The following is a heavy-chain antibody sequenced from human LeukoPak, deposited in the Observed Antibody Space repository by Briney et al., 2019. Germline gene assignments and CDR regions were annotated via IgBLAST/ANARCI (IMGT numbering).Heavy chain of an antibody. Sequence: KASETLSLTCTVSGGSISYHYWSWIRQSPGKGLEWIGSIYYSGSSNYNPFLKSRVTISVDTSKNQFSLKLTSVTAADTAVYYCAREKGYDDYVGGDYYYYYMDVWGKGTTVTISS. CDR2: IYYSGSS. CDR1: GGSISYHY. V-gene: IGHV4-59*11. CDR3: AREKGYDDYVGGDYYYYYMDV. J-gene: IGHJ6*03. D-gene: IGHD4-17*01.